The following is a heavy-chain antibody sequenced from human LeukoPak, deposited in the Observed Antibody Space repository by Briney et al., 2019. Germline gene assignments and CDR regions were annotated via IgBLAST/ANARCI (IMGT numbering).Heavy chain of an antibody. V-gene: IGHV1-69*06. J-gene: IGHJ4*02. CDR3: ASPKSIFGVAHFLYYFDY. Sequence: GASVKVSCKASGGTFSSYAISWVRQAPGQGLEWMGGIIPIFGTANYAQKFRGRVTITADKSTSTAYMELSSLRSEDTAVYYCASPKSIFGVAHFLYYFDYWGQGTLVTVSS. D-gene: IGHD3-3*01. CDR2: IIPIFGTA. CDR1: GGTFSSYA.